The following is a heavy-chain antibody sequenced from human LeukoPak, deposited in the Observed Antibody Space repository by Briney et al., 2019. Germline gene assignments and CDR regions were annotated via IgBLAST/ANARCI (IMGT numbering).Heavy chain of an antibody. CDR3: ARVYEANGYLY. J-gene: IGHJ4*02. Sequence: PGGSLRLSCAASGFTFSNFWMDWVCQAPGKGQVWGALIYGDGSFTGYAGSVKGRFTIARDNSKNTVYLRRKSLRVEDTAVSSRARVYEANGYLYWGQGSLVTVSS. CDR1: GFTFSNFW. D-gene: IGHD2-8*01. V-gene: IGHV3-74*01. CDR2: IYGDGSFT.